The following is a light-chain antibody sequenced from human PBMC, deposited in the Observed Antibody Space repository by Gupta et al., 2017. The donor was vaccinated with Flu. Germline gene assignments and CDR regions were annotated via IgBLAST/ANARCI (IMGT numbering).Light chain of an antibody. CDR3: GTWDSSLSAYV. Sequence: QSVLTPPPSVSVAPGQKVTISCSGSSSNIGNNYVSWYQQLPGTAPKLLIYENNKRPSGIPDRFSGSKSGTSATLGITGLQTGDEADYYCGTWDSSLSAYVFGTGTKVTVL. CDR1: SSNIGNNY. J-gene: IGLJ1*01. V-gene: IGLV1-51*02. CDR2: ENN.